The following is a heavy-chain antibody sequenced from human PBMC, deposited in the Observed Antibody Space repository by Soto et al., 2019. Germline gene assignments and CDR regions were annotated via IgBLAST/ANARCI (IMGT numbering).Heavy chain of an antibody. CDR1: GFTFSSYA. CDR3: AIPNGYDY. V-gene: IGHV3-23*01. D-gene: IGHD6-13*01. J-gene: IGHJ4*02. CDR2: IGGSGDST. Sequence: EVQLLESGGGLVQPGGSLRLSCAASGFTFSSYAMSWVRQAPGKGLEWVSAIGGSGDSTYYADSVNGRFTISRDNSKNTLYLQMNSLRAEDTALYYCAIPNGYDYWGQGTLVTVSS.